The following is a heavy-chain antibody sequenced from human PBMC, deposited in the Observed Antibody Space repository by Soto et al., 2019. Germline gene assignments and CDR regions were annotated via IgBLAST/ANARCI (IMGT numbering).Heavy chain of an antibody. J-gene: IGHJ3*02. Sequence: VQLVESGGGLVQPGGSLRLSCAASGFTFSSYWMHWVRQAPGKGLVWVSRINSDGSSTSYADSVKGRFTISRDNAKNTLYLQMNSLRAEDTAVYYCARAFQDIVLMVYAIGGDAFDIWGQGTMVTVSS. D-gene: IGHD2-8*01. CDR1: GFTFSSYW. CDR2: INSDGSST. V-gene: IGHV3-74*01. CDR3: ARAFQDIVLMVYAIGGDAFDI.